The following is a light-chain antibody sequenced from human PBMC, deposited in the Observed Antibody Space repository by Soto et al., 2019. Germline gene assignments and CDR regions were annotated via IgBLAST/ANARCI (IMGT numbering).Light chain of an antibody. Sequence: EIVLTQSPATLSVSPGERATLSCRASQRISSNLAWYQHKPGQAPRLLIYGASSRATDIPARFSGSGFGIEFTLTINSLQSEDFAVYYCQQYNDWPGFSFGPGTKVDVK. CDR2: GAS. V-gene: IGKV3-15*01. CDR3: QQYNDWPGFS. CDR1: QRISSN. J-gene: IGKJ3*01.